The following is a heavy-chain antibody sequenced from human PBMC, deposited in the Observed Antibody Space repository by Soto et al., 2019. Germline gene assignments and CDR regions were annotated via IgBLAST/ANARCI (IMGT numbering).Heavy chain of an antibody. CDR1: GYTFTKFH. V-gene: IGHV1-46*01. CDR2: IDPSGGVT. CDR3: ARSGYCSSTSCYGGFDY. J-gene: IGHJ4*02. D-gene: IGHD2-2*01. Sequence: ASVKVSCKASGYTFTKFHIHWVLQAPGQGLEWMGMIDPSGGVTRDAQRFQGRITMTSDTSTSSVYMELRGLTSEDTAVYYCARSGYCSSTSCYGGFDYWGQGTLVTVSS.